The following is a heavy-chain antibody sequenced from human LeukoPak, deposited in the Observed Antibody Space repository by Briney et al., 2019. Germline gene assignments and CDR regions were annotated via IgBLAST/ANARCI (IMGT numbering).Heavy chain of an antibody. CDR3: ARLGYYDSSGYYPPYYFDY. CDR2: IYPGDSDT. CDR1: GSSFTSYW. J-gene: IGHJ4*02. V-gene: IGHV5-51*01. D-gene: IGHD3-22*01. Sequence: GESLQISCQGSGSSFTSYWIGWVRQMPGKGLEWMGIIYPGDSDTRYSPSFQGQVTISADKSISTAYLQWSSLKASDIAMYYCARLGYYDSSGYYPPYYFDYWGQGTLVTVSS.